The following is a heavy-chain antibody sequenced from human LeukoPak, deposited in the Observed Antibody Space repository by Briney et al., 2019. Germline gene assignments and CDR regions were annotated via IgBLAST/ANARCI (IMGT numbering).Heavy chain of an antibody. CDR1: GGTFSSYA. CDR3: ARAAAGQDY. Sequence: SVKVSCKASGGTFSSYAISWVRQAPGQGLEWMGRIIPILGIADYAQKFQGRVTITADKSTSTAYMELSSLRSEDTAVYYCARAAAGQDYWGQGTLVTVSS. V-gene: IGHV1-69*04. J-gene: IGHJ4*02. D-gene: IGHD6-13*01. CDR2: IIPILGIA.